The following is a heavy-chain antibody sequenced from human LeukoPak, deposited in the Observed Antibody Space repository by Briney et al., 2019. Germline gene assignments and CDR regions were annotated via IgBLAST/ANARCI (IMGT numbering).Heavy chain of an antibody. CDR2: IWYDGSNK. J-gene: IGHJ6*02. D-gene: IGHD3-10*01. CDR1: GFTFSSYG. CDR3: ARANYGSGSNYYYGLDV. V-gene: IGHV3-33*01. Sequence: QPGRSLRLSCAASGFTFSSYGMHWARQAPGKGLEWVAVIWYDGSNKYYADSVKGRFTISRDNSKNTLYLQMNSLRAEDTAVYYCARANYGSGSNYYYGLDVWGQGTTVTVSS.